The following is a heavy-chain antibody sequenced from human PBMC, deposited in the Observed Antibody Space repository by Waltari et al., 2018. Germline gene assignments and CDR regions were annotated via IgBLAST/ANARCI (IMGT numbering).Heavy chain of an antibody. CDR1: SRYW. CDR2: IKQDGSEK. V-gene: IGHV3-7*01. Sequence: SRYWMSWVRKAPGKGLEWVANIKQDGSEKYYVDSVKGRFTISRDNAKNSLFLQMNSLRAEDTAVYYCASRYYFDYWGLGTLVTVSS. J-gene: IGHJ4*02. CDR3: ASRYYFDY.